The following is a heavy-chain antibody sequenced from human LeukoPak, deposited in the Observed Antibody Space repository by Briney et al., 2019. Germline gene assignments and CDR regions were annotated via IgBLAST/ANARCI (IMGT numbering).Heavy chain of an antibody. CDR2: TYYRSKWYN. D-gene: IGHD5-24*01. V-gene: IGHV6-1*01. Sequence: SQTLSLTCAISGDSVSSNSAGWNWIRQSPARGLEWLGRTYYRSKWYNDYAVSVKSRITINPDTSKNQFSLQLNSVTPEDTAVYYCARGSRVEMATIFAPFDYWGQGTLVTVSS. J-gene: IGHJ4*02. CDR3: ARGSRVEMATIFAPFDY. CDR1: GDSVSSNSAG.